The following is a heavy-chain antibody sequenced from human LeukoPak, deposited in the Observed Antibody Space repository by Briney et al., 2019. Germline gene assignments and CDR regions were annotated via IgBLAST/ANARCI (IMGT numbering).Heavy chain of an antibody. V-gene: IGHV4-38-2*02. CDR1: GYSISSGYY. CDR3: ARDRQELFDY. CDR2: VYHSGST. D-gene: IGHD1-26*01. Sequence: SEALSLTCGVSGYSISSGYYWCGIRQPPGKGLEWIGSVYHSGSTYYNPSLKSRVTMSVDTSKNQFSLKLSSVTAADTAVYYCARDRQELFDYWGQGTLVTVSS. J-gene: IGHJ4*02.